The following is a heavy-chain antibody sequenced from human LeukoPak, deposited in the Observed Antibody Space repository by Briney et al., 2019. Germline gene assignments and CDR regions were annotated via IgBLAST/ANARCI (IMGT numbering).Heavy chain of an antibody. CDR1: GGSISSYY. Sequence: SETLSLTCTVSGGSISSYYWSWIRQPPGKGLEWIGYIYYSGSTNYNPSLKSRVTISVDTSKNQFSLKLSSVTAADTAVYYCARGLYLGYYYDSSGYYLYFDLWGRGTLVTVSS. V-gene: IGHV4-59*01. CDR2: IYYSGST. CDR3: ARGLYLGYYYDSSGYYLYFDL. J-gene: IGHJ2*01. D-gene: IGHD3-22*01.